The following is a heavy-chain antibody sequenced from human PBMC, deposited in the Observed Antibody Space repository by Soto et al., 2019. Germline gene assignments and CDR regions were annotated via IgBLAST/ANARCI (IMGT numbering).Heavy chain of an antibody. CDR3: AHGSCSSADCYPNPYLDY. J-gene: IGHJ4*02. Sequence: QITLKKSGPTLVKPTQTLTLTCTFSGFSLSTTAEGVGWIRQPPGKALEWLALIYWDDDERYSPSLKSRLTITKDTSKNQVVLTMTNVDPVDTATYYCAHGSCSSADCYPNPYLDYWGQGILVTVSS. CDR2: IYWDDDE. V-gene: IGHV2-5*02. CDR1: GFSLSTTAEG. D-gene: IGHD2-2*01.